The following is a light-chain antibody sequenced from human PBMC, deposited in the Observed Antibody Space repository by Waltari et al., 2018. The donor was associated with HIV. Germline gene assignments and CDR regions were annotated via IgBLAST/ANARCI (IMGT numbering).Light chain of an antibody. CDR1: STDVGSYTP. Sequence: QSALPQPAPVSGSPARSVTLSCTGTSTDVGSYTPVSWYQHHPGKAPKLMIYEVSKRPSGVSNRFSGSKSGNTASLTISGLQAEDEADYYCCSYAGSSTWVFGGGTKLTVL. J-gene: IGLJ3*02. CDR2: EVS. CDR3: CSYAGSSTWV. V-gene: IGLV2-23*02.